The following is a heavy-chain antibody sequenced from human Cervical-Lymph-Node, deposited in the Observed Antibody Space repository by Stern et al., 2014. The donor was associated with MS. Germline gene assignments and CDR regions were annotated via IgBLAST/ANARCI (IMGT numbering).Heavy chain of an antibody. CDR2: IYFNGYT. V-gene: IGHV4-61*01. J-gene: IGHJ4*02. CDR3: ASSVTHSSVWTDY. D-gene: IGHD6-25*01. Sequence: QLQLQESGPGLVKPSETLSLTCTVSGASVTSGSYYWSWIRQPPGKGLEWIGYIYFNGYTKDNPSLKGRVTMSVDASKNQFSLRVNSVTAADTAVYYCASSVTHSSVWTDYWGQGTLVTVSS. CDR1: GASVTSGSYY.